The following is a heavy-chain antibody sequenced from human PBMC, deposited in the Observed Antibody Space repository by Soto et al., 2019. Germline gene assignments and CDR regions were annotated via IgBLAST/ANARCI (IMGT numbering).Heavy chain of an antibody. CDR1: GGTFSSYA. Sequence: SVKVSCKASGGTFSSYAISWVRQAPGQGLEWMGGIIPIFGTANYARKFQGRVTITADKSTSTAYMELSSLRSEDTAVYYCASEGGSSSGSCDYWGQGTLVTVSS. D-gene: IGHD1-26*01. CDR3: ASEGGSSSGSCDY. CDR2: IIPIFGTA. V-gene: IGHV1-69*06. J-gene: IGHJ4*02.